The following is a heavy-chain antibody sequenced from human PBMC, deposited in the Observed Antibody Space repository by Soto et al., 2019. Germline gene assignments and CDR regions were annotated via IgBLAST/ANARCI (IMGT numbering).Heavy chain of an antibody. J-gene: IGHJ4*02. CDR3: ARVYCSTTTCHVQAFDS. D-gene: IGHD2-2*01. CDR1: GFTFSSYE. V-gene: IGHV3-48*03. Sequence: EVQLVESGGGLAQPGGSVRLSCAASGFTFSSYEVNWVRQAPGKTLEWVSYISSAGDSSYYADSVKSRFTISRDNAKNSLYLQMNSLRVEDTAVYYCARVYCSTTTCHVQAFDSWGQGTLVTVSS. CDR2: ISSAGDSS.